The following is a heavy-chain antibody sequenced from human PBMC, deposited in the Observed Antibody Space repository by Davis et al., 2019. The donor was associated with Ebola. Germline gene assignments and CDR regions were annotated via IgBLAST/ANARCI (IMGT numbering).Heavy chain of an antibody. CDR2: TRNKANSYTT. CDR1: GFTFSDHY. D-gene: IGHD3-9*01. V-gene: IGHV3-72*01. J-gene: IGHJ4*02. CDR3: AREVLRYFDWLLSFDY. Sequence: GGSLRLSCAASGFTFSDHYMDWVRQAPGKGLEWVGRTRNKANSYTTEYAASVKGRFTISRGDSKNSLYLQMNSLKTEDTAVYYCAREVLRYFDWLLSFDYWGQGTLVTVSS.